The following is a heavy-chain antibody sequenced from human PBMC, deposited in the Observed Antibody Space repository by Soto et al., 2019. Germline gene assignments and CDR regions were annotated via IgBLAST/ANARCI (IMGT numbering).Heavy chain of an antibody. J-gene: IGHJ6*03. CDR1: GFSFSTSGMC. D-gene: IGHD3-3*01. Sequence: SGPTLVNPTQTLTLTCTFSGFSFSTSGMCVSWIRQPPGKALEWLARIDWDDDKYYSTSLKTRLTISKDTSKNQVVLTMTNMDPVDTATYYCARIRKNVGYYDFWSGYYVYYYYMDVWGKGTTVTVSS. CDR3: ARIRKNVGYYDFWSGYYVYYYYMDV. CDR2: IDWDDDK. V-gene: IGHV2-70*11.